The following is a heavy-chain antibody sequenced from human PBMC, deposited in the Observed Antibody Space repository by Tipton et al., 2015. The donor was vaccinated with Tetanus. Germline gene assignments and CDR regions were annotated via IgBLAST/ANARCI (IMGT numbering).Heavy chain of an antibody. CDR1: GGSMSTYY. Sequence: TLSLTCTVSGGSMSTYYWSWIRQPPGKGLEWIGYVYYTGSTDYNPSLKSRVTISVDTSKSQFSLRLTSVTAADTAVYYCARSNRGDCYLCHAFDIWGQGTMVTVSS. CDR3: ARSNRGDCYLCHAFDI. CDR2: VYYTGST. D-gene: IGHD2-21*02. J-gene: IGHJ3*02. V-gene: IGHV4-59*01.